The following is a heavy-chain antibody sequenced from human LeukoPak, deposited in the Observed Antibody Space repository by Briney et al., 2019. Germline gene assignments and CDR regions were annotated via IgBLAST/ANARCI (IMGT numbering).Heavy chain of an antibody. CDR1: GFTFSSSA. CDR3: AKQLGYCSDGSCYFPY. J-gene: IGHJ4*02. Sequence: GGSLRLSCAASGFTFSSSAMSWVRQAPGKGLEWVSTISNNGGYTYYADSVQGRFTISRDNSKSTLCLQMNSLRAEDTAVCYCAKQLGYCSDGSCYFPYWGQGTLVTVSS. V-gene: IGHV3-23*01. D-gene: IGHD2-15*01. CDR2: ISNNGGYT.